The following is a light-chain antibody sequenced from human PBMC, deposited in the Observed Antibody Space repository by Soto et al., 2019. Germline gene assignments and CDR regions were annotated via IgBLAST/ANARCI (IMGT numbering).Light chain of an antibody. Sequence: DIQMTQSPSSLSASVGDRVTITCRASQSISTYLNWYRQKPGKAPKLVIHAASSLQSGVPSRFSGSGSGTDFTLTISSLQPEDFATYYCQQSYSAPYTFGQGTKMEIK. J-gene: IGKJ2*01. CDR1: QSISTY. CDR3: QQSYSAPYT. V-gene: IGKV1-39*01. CDR2: AAS.